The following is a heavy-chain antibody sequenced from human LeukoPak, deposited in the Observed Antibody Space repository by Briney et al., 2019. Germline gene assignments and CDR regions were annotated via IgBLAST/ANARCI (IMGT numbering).Heavy chain of an antibody. D-gene: IGHD3-10*01. V-gene: IGHV3-23*01. Sequence: PGGSLRLPCAASGFTFSSSAMSWVRQAPGKGLEWVSTITGDGDATDYAASVKGRFTVSRDNSKNTLYLQMNSLRAEDTAVYYCAKAGTPGIPFDYWGQGTLVTVSS. CDR2: ITGDGDAT. J-gene: IGHJ4*02. CDR3: AKAGTPGIPFDY. CDR1: GFTFSSSA.